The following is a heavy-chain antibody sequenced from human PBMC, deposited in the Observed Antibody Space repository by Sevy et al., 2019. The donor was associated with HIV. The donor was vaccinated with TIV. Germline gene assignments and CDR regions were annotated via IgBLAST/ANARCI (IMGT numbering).Heavy chain of an antibody. CDR1: GGTFSSYG. V-gene: IGHV1-69*13. Sequence: ASVKVSCKASGGTFSSYGITWVRQAPGQGLEWMGEIIPIFGSANYGQTFQGRVTMTADQSTSTAYMELSSLRSDDTAVYYCARGGGTIPHHWLDPWGQGTLVTVSS. D-gene: IGHD3-16*01. CDR2: IIPIFGSA. CDR3: ARGGGTIPHHWLDP. J-gene: IGHJ5*02.